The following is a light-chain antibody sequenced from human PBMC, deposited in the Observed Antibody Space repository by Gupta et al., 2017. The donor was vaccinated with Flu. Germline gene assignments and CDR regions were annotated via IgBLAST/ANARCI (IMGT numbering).Light chain of an antibody. CDR1: HPITNY. Sequence: PTSSLASGGSTVTITCPARHPITNYSSYYQHTPGDAPTSLIYASSTAKSGLPWRFSGGASATYFTLTISLQHPDDFANYCCQQSNSIPYTFGQGTRVEIK. CDR3: QQSNSIPYT. J-gene: IGKJ2*01. CDR2: ASS. V-gene: IGKV1-39*01.